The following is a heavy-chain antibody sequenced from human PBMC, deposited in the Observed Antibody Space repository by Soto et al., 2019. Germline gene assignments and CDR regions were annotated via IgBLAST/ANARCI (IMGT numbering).Heavy chain of an antibody. V-gene: IGHV3-30*18. CDR2: ISYDGSNK. CDR3: AKGGYSGYYYGMDV. Sequence: QVQLVESGGGVVQPGRSLRLSCAASGFTFSSYGMHWVGQAPGKGLEWVAVISYDGSNKYYADSVKGRFTISRDNSKNTLYLQMKSLRAEDTAVYYCAKGGYSGYYYGMDVWGQGTTVTVSS. J-gene: IGHJ6*02. CDR1: GFTFSSYG. D-gene: IGHD5-12*01.